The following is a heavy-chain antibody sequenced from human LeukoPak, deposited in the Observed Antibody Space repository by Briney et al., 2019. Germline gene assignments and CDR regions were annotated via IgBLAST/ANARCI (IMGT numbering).Heavy chain of an antibody. Sequence: PSETLSLTCTVSGGSISSGDYYWSWIRQPPGKGPEWIGSIYYSGSTYYNPSLKSRVTISVDTSKNQFSLKLTSVTAADTAVYYCAREGSSAYYPVDYWGQGTLVTVSS. J-gene: IGHJ4*02. V-gene: IGHV4-30-4*01. CDR1: GGSISSGDYY. CDR3: AREGSSAYYPVDY. CDR2: IYYSGST. D-gene: IGHD3-22*01.